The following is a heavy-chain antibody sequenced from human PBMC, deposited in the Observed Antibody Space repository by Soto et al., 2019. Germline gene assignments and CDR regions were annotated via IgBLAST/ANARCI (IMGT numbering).Heavy chain of an antibody. D-gene: IGHD5-18*01. CDR2: LSSSGSTI. CDR1: GFTFSSYD. CDR3: AWELWASSWVCGNY. Sequence: EVQLVESGGGLVQPGGSLRLSCAASGFTFSSYDMHWVRQAPGKGLEWVSYLSSSGSTIYYADSVKGRFTISRDNANNSLYLQMKSKSAGDTAVYYCAWELWASSWVCGNYWGQGTLVTVSS. V-gene: IGHV3-48*03. J-gene: IGHJ4*02.